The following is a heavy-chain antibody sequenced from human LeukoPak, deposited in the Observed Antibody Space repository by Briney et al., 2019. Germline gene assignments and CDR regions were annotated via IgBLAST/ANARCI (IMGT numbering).Heavy chain of an antibody. V-gene: IGHV3-53*01. CDR2: IYSGGST. Sequence: GGSLRLSCAASGFTFSSNYMSWVRQAPGKGLEWVSVIYSGGSTYYADSVKGRFTISRDNSKNTLYLQMNSLRAEDTAVYYCAKERTRGGWSPFDYWGQGTLVTVSS. CDR3: AKERTRGGWSPFDY. CDR1: GFTFSSNY. D-gene: IGHD6-19*01. J-gene: IGHJ4*02.